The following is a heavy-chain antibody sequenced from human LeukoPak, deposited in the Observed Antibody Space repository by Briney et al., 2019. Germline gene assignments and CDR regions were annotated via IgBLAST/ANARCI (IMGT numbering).Heavy chain of an antibody. V-gene: IGHV3-33*01. CDR1: GFAFSRSG. CDR2: VWYDGSNK. J-gene: IGHJ4*02. CDR3: ARDPKYSNSWFFDY. D-gene: IGHD6-13*01. Sequence: GGSLGLSCAASGFAFSRSGMHWVRQAPGKGLEWVAVVWYDGSNKHYADSVKGRFTISRDNSNNTLYLQMNSLRAEDTAVYYCARDPKYSNSWFFDYWGQGTLVTVSS.